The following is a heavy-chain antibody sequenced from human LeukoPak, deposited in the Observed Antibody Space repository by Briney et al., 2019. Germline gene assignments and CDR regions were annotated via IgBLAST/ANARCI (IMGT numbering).Heavy chain of an antibody. CDR3: TTESEYYDFWSGLTATGYYYYYMDV. Sequence: GGSLRLSCAASGFTFSGHAMTWVRQAPGKGLGWVLAISGSGGTTYYADSVKGRFTISRDNSKNTLYLQMNSLRAEDTAVYYCTTESEYYDFWSGLTATGYYYYYMDVWGKGTTVTVSS. CDR1: GFTFSGHA. J-gene: IGHJ6*03. D-gene: IGHD3-3*01. V-gene: IGHV3-23*01. CDR2: ISGSGGTT.